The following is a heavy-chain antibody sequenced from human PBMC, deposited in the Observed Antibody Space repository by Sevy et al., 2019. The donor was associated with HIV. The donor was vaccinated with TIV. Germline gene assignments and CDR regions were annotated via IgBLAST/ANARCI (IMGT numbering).Heavy chain of an antibody. CDR1: GFIFNNSA. J-gene: IGHJ4*02. CDR2: VSGSGGGT. CDR3: VQEQSDYVGPGDF. Sequence: GGSLRLSCVASGFIFNNSAMSWVRQASKKGLEWISGVSGSGGGTYYAESVEGRFTISRDNSKNTPYLQMNSLRAEDTHEYYCVQEQSDYVGPGDFWGQGTLVTVSS. D-gene: IGHD4-17*01. V-gene: IGHV3-23*01.